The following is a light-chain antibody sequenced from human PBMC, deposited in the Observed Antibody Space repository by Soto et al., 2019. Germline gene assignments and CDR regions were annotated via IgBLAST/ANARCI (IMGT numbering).Light chain of an antibody. J-gene: IGKJ4*01. CDR2: EVS. Sequence: EVVLAQSPLSLPVTVGQPATVSCWSSQSLLFVNGITFLTWFHQRPGQPPRRLISEVSNRESGVPDRLSASGSGTNFTLTISRVEAEDVGLFYFMQGTHLPLTFGGGTRVEIK. V-gene: IGKV2-30*01. CDR3: MQGTHLPLT. CDR1: QSLLFVNGITF.